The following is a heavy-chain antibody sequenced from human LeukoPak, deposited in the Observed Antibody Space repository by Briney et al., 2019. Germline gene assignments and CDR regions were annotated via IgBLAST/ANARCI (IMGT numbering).Heavy chain of an antibody. CDR1: GYTFASYD. Sequence: ASVKVSCKASGYTFASYDINWVRQATGQGLEWMGWMNPNSGNTGYAQKFQGRVTMTRNTSISTAYMELSSLRSEDTAVYYCARAGVGATGGAFDIWGQGTMVTVSS. J-gene: IGHJ3*02. CDR3: ARAGVGATGGAFDI. V-gene: IGHV1-8*01. D-gene: IGHD1-26*01. CDR2: MNPNSGNT.